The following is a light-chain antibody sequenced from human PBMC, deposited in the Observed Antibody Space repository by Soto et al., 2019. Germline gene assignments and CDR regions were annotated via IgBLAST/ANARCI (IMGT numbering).Light chain of an antibody. CDR1: QSISNW. Sequence: DIHVNLSAATLPAYVRDRVTITCRASQSISNWLAWYQQKPGTAPKVLIYHASNLQSGVPSRFSGSGSGTEFTLTISSLQPDDFATYYCQQDNSYSFGQGTKVDIK. V-gene: IGKV1-5*01. CDR3: QQDNSYS. CDR2: HAS. J-gene: IGKJ1*01.